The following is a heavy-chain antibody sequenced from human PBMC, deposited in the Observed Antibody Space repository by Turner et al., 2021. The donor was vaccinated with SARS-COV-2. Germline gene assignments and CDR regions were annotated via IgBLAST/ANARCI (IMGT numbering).Heavy chain of an antibody. CDR3: AKLAARSAYYYYGMDV. J-gene: IGHJ6*02. CDR2: ISGNSGTI. V-gene: IGHV3-9*01. Sequence: EVQLVESGGGLVQPGRSLRLSCAASGFTFDDYAMHWVRQAPGKGLERVSGISGNSGTIDYADSVKGRFTISRDNAKNSLYLQMNSLRAEDTALYYCAKLAARSAYYYYGMDVWGQGTTVTVSS. CDR1: GFTFDDYA. D-gene: IGHD6-6*01.